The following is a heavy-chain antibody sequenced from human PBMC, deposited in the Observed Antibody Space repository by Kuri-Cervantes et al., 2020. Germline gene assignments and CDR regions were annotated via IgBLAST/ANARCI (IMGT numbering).Heavy chain of an antibody. CDR1: GFTFSSYS. CDR3: AREGISYGDYRLDP. V-gene: IGHV3-21*01. D-gene: IGHD5-18*01. CDR2: ISSSSSYI. J-gene: IGHJ5*02. Sequence: GGSLRLSCAASGFTFSSYSMNWVRQAPGKGLEWVSSISSSSSYIYYADSVKGRFTISRDTAKNSLYLQMNSLRAEYTAVYYCAREGISYGDYRLDPWGQGTLVTVSS.